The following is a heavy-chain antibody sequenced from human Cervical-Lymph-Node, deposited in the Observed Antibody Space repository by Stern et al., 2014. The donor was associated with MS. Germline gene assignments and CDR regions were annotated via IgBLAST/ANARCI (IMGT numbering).Heavy chain of an antibody. V-gene: IGHV1-69*01. CDR3: ARPMVQGIIQYNWFDP. CDR1: GGNFRSSA. J-gene: IGHJ5*02. D-gene: IGHD3-10*01. CDR2: VIPVFGAP. Sequence: QVQLVQSGAEVRKPGSSVKVSCKASGGNFRSSAISWLRPAPGPGLEWMGGVIPVFGAPDYALRFQGRLTITADESTTTAYMELDSLTSDDTAVYYCARPMVQGIIQYNWFDPWGQGTPVTVSS.